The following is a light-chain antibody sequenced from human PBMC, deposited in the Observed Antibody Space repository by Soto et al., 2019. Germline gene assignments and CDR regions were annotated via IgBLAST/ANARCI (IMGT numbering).Light chain of an antibody. CDR1: QYISSW. J-gene: IGKJ1*01. CDR3: QQYNSQRT. Sequence: DIQMTQCPSTLSASVGDRVTITCRASQYISSWLAWYQQKPGKAPKLLIYKASSLESGVPSRFSGSGSGTEFTLTISSLQPDDFATYYCQQYNSQRTFGQGTKVEIK. CDR2: KAS. V-gene: IGKV1-5*03.